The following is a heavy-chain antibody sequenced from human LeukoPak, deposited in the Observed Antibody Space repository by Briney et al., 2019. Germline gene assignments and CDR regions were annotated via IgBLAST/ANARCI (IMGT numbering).Heavy chain of an antibody. J-gene: IGHJ4*02. CDR1: GFTFSSYA. CDR2: ISGSGGST. CDR3: ARVGYCSSTSCYGPPNI. D-gene: IGHD2-2*01. V-gene: IGHV3-23*01. Sequence: GGSLRLSCAASGFTFSSYAMSWVRQAPGKGLEWVSAISGSGGSTYYADSVKGRFTISRDNSKNTLYLQMNSLRAEDTAVYYCARVGYCSSTSCYGPPNIWGQGTLVTVSS.